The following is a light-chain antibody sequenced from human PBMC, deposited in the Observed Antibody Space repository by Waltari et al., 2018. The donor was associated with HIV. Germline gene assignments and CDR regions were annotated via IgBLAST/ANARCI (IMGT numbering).Light chain of an antibody. CDR2: DNT. J-gene: IGLJ2*01. CDR3: GTWDSSLRMV. CDR1: SSNIGNGY. V-gene: IGLV1-51*01. Sequence: QSVLTQPPSVSAAPGQRVTVSCSGSSSNIGNGYVSWYQQLPGTAPKLRIYDNTRRPSGIPDRFSGSKSGTSATLDISGLQTGDEADYFCGTWDSSLRMVFGGGTKLTVL.